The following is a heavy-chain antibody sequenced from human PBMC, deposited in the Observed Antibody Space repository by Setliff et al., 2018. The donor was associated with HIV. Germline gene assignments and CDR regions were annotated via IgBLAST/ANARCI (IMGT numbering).Heavy chain of an antibody. Sequence: LRLSCAASGFTFSSAWMGWVRQAPAKGLEWVANISPDGSATYYGDSVKGRFTISRDNANNSVHLQMNSLRVEDTAVYFCAAQGVLWGQGTQVTVSS. V-gene: IGHV3-7*01. CDR1: GFTFSSAW. CDR2: ISPDGSAT. J-gene: IGHJ4*02. CDR3: AAQGVL.